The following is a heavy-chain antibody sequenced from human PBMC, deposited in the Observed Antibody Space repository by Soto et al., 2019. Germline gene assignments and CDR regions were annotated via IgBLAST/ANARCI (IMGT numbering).Heavy chain of an antibody. V-gene: IGHV1-46*01. CDR2: INPSGGST. CDR1: GYTFTSYY. D-gene: IGHD3-22*01. CDR3: ARSKGRYDSSGYYYVLGAFDI. Sequence: ASVKVSCKASGYTFTSYYMHWVRQAPGQGLEWMGIINPSGGSTSYAQKFQGRVTMTRDTSTSTVYMELSSLRSEDTAVYYCARSKGRYDSSGYYYVLGAFDIWGQGTMVTVSS. J-gene: IGHJ3*02.